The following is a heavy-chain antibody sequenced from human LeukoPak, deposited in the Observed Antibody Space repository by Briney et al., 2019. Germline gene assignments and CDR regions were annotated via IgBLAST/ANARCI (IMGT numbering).Heavy chain of an antibody. D-gene: IGHD6-19*01. CDR3: AKDRQWLVLNLYFDY. J-gene: IGHJ4*02. V-gene: IGHV3-23*01. CDR1: GFTFSSYA. Sequence: PGGSLRLSCAASGFTFSSYAMSWVRQAPEKGLEWVSAISGSGGSTYYADSVKGRFTTSRDNSKNTLYLQMNSLRAEDTAVYYCAKDRQWLVLNLYFDYWGQGALVTVSS. CDR2: ISGSGGST.